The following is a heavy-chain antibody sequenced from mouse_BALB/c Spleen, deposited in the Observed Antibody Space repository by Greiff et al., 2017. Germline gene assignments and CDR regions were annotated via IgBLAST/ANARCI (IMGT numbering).Heavy chain of an antibody. CDR1: GYTFTSYT. V-gene: IGHV1-4*02. Sequence: VKLQESAAELARPGALVKMSCKASGYTFTSYTMHWVKQRPGQGLEWIGYINPSSGYTEYNQKFKDKTTLTADKSSSTAYMQLSSLTSEDSAVYYCARDFDVWGAGTTVTVSS. CDR3: ARDFDV. J-gene: IGHJ1*01. CDR2: INPSSGYT.